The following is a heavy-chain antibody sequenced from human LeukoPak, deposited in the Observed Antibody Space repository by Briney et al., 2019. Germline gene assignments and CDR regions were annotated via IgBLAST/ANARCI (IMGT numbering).Heavy chain of an antibody. CDR1: GFTIRSYA. V-gene: IGHV3-23*01. CDR2: ISGSDRIT. D-gene: IGHD6-19*01. CDR3: ARTKYSSGWYNWFDP. J-gene: IGHJ5*02. Sequence: GGSLRLSCAASGFTIRSYAVSWVRHAPGKGLEWGSAISGSDRITYYPASVKGRFTISRDNSKNPLYLQMKSLRAEDTAVYYCARTKYSSGWYNWFDPWGQGTLVTVSS.